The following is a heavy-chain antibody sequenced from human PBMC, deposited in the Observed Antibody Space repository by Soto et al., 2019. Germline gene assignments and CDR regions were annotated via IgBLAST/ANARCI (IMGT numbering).Heavy chain of an antibody. CDR2: IYYSGST. J-gene: IGHJ5*02. Sequence: SETLSLTCTVSGGSISRSTYYWGWIRQPPGKGLEWIGSIYYSGSTYYRPSLKSRITMSVDTSRNQFSLKLASLTAADTAVYYCARDTNSLDPWGQGTVVTVSS. V-gene: IGHV4-39*02. CDR3: ARDTNSLDP. CDR1: GGSISRSTYY. D-gene: IGHD3-16*01.